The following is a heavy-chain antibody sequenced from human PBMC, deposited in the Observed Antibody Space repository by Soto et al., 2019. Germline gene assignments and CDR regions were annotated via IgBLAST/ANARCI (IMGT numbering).Heavy chain of an antibody. J-gene: IGHJ5*02. D-gene: IGHD2-2*01. Sequence: ASVKVCCKASGYTFNSYDINWVRQATGQGLEWMGWMNPNSGNTGYAQKFQGRVTMTRNTSISTAYMELSSLRSEDTAVYYCARGKIVLVPAAIELVFAPWGQGTLVTVSS. CDR1: GYTFNSYD. CDR3: ARGKIVLVPAAIELVFAP. V-gene: IGHV1-8*01. CDR2: MNPNSGNT.